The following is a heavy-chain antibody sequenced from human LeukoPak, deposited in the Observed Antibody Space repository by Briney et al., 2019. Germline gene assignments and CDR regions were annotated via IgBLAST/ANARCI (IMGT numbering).Heavy chain of an antibody. CDR1: GFTLSSYA. J-gene: IGHJ4*02. CDR2: ISGSGGST. Sequence: GGSLRLSCAASGFTLSSYAMSWVRQAPGKGLGWVSAISGSGGSTYYADSVKCRFVISRDNSNSTLYLQMSSLRTKDTAVYYCGQTHLWPLTLNWGPGTLVTVSP. CDR3: GQTHLWPLTLN. D-gene: IGHD5-18*01. V-gene: IGHV3-23*01.